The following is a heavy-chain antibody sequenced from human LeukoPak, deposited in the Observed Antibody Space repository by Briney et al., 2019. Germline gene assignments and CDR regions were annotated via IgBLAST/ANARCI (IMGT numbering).Heavy chain of an antibody. Sequence: SVKVSCKASGGTFSSYAISWVRQAPGQGLEWMGRIIPILGIANYAQKFQGRVTITADKSTSTAYMELSSLRSEDTAVYYCARGGYSYGTDYWGQGTLVTVSS. CDR1: GGTFSSYA. CDR3: ARGGYSYGTDY. CDR2: IIPILGIA. D-gene: IGHD5-18*01. J-gene: IGHJ4*02. V-gene: IGHV1-69*04.